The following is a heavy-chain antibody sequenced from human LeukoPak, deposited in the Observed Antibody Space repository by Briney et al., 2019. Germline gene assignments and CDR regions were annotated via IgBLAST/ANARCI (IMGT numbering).Heavy chain of an antibody. Sequence: GGSLRLSCAASGFTFSSYAMHWVRQALGKGLEWVAVISYDGSNKYYADSVKGRFTISRDNSKNTLYLQMNSLRAEDTAVYYCAREVEEVQWLEALDYWGQGTLVTVSS. V-gene: IGHV3-30*04. D-gene: IGHD6-19*01. CDR1: GFTFSSYA. CDR3: AREVEEVQWLEALDY. J-gene: IGHJ4*02. CDR2: ISYDGSNK.